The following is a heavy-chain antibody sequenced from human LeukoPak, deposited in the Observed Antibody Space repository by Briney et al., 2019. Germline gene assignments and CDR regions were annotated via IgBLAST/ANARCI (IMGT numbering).Heavy chain of an antibody. CDR1: GFTISANY. CDR3: ARSGSSLFDY. D-gene: IGHD3-10*01. CDR2: IYSGKNT. Sequence: GGSLRLSCAASGFTISANYMSWVRQAPGKGLEWVSIIYSGKNTYYADSVKGRFTISRDNSKNTVYLQMNSLRAEDTAVYYCARSGSSLFDYWGQGTLVTVSS. V-gene: IGHV3-53*01. J-gene: IGHJ4*02.